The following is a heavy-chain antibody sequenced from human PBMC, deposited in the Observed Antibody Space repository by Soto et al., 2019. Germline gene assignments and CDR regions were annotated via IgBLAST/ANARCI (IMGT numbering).Heavy chain of an antibody. V-gene: IGHV3-74*01. Sequence: EVQLVESGGGLVQPGGSLRLSCEASGFTFGSHWMHWVRQAPGKGLMWVSRVNSDGSGTSYAESVKGRFTISRDDAKNTVFLQMSSLRVEDTAVSYCARDRDYGVLDFDPWGQGTLVTVSS. CDR3: ARDRDYGVLDFDP. D-gene: IGHD2-8*01. CDR1: GFTFGSHW. J-gene: IGHJ5*02. CDR2: VNSDGSGT.